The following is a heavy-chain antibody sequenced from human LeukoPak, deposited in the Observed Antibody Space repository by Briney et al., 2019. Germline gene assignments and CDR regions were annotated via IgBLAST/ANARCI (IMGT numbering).Heavy chain of an antibody. CDR2: INPNSGGT. Sequence: VASVKVSCKASGYTFTGYYMHWVRQAPGQGLEWMGWINPNSGGTNYAQKFQGRVTMTRDTSISTAYMELSRLRSDDTAVYYCARGIDGGWSLFDYWGKETLFTVSP. V-gene: IGHV1-2*02. CDR3: ARGIDGGWSLFDY. J-gene: IGHJ4*02. D-gene: IGHD6-19*01. CDR1: GYTFTGYY.